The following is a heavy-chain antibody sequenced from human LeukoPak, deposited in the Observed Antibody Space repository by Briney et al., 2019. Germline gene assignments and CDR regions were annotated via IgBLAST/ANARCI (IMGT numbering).Heavy chain of an antibody. Sequence: ASVKVSCKASGYTFTSYGTSWVRQAPGQGLEWMGWISAYNGNTNYAQKLQGRVTMTTDTSTSTTYRELRSLRSDDTAVYYCARDFLSGSYYRGAFDIWGQGTMVTVSS. D-gene: IGHD1-26*01. J-gene: IGHJ3*02. CDR2: ISAYNGNT. CDR1: GYTFTSYG. V-gene: IGHV1-18*01. CDR3: ARDFLSGSYYRGAFDI.